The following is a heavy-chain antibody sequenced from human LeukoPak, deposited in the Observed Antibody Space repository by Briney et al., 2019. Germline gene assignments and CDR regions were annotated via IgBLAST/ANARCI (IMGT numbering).Heavy chain of an antibody. Sequence: PGGSLRLSCAASGFTFSNAWMSWVRQAPGKGLEWVGRIKSKTDGGTTDYAAPVKGRFTISRDDSKNTLYLQMNSLKTEDTAVYYCTTDPDLSPIYSSSSSGNYYGMDVWGQGTTVTVSS. CDR2: IKSKTDGGTT. D-gene: IGHD6-6*01. V-gene: IGHV3-15*01. CDR1: GFTFSNAW. J-gene: IGHJ6*02. CDR3: TTDPDLSPIYSSSSSGNYYGMDV.